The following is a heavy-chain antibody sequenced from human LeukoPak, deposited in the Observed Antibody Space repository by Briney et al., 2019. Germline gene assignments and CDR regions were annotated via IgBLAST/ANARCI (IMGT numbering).Heavy chain of an antibody. CDR3: AREAYNWNIDVFDI. J-gene: IGHJ3*02. V-gene: IGHV3-7*01. CDR2: IKQDGSEK. Sequence: GGSLRLSCAASGFTFSSYWRSWVRQAPGKGLAGVANIKQDGSEKYYVDSVKGRFTISRDNAKNSLYLQMNSLRAEETAVYYCAREAYNWNIDVFDIWGQGKMVTVSS. D-gene: IGHD1/OR15-1a*01. CDR1: GFTFSSYW.